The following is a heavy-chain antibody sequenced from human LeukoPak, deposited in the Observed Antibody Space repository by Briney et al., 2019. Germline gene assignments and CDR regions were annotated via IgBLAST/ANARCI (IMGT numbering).Heavy chain of an antibody. D-gene: IGHD3-9*01. CDR2: INHSGST. J-gene: IGHJ3*02. V-gene: IGHV4-34*01. Sequence: SATLSLTCAVYGGSFSGYYWSWIRQPPGKGLEWIGEINHSGSTNYNPSLKSRVTISVDTSKNQFSLKLSSVTAADTAVYYCARGKRRIFMGAFDIWGQGTMVTVSS. CDR3: ARGKRRIFMGAFDI. CDR1: GGSFSGYY.